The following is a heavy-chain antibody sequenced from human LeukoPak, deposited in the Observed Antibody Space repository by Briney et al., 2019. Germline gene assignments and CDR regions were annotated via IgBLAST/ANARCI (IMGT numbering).Heavy chain of an antibody. Sequence: SETLSLTCAVSGGSFSGYYWSWIRQPPGKGLEWIGEINHSGSTNYNPSLKSQVTISVDTSKNQFSLNLNSVTAADTAFYYCASDRIWFGESTNEYWGQGTLVTVSS. J-gene: IGHJ4*02. CDR2: INHSGST. D-gene: IGHD3-10*01. CDR1: GGSFSGYY. CDR3: ASDRIWFGESTNEY. V-gene: IGHV4-34*01.